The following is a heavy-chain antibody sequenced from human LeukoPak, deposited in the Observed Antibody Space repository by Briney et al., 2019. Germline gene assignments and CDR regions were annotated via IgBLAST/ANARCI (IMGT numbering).Heavy chain of an antibody. J-gene: IGHJ4*02. CDR1: GYTFTSYG. CDR3: ARDAAVPRYCSGGSCYSVDFGY. CDR2: ISAYNGNT. V-gene: IGHV1-18*04. Sequence: ASVKVSCKASGYTFTSYGISWVRQAPGQGLEWMGWISAYNGNTNYAQKLQGRVTMTTDTSTSTAYMELRSLRSDDTAVYYCARDAAVPRYCSGGSCYSVDFGYWGQGTLVTVSS. D-gene: IGHD2-15*01.